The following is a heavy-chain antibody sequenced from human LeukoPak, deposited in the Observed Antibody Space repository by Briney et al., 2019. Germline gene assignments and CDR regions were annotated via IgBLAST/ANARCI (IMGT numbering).Heavy chain of an antibody. D-gene: IGHD5-24*01. CDR3: ARDESRDGYKAGDY. Sequence: PGGSLRLSCAASGFTFSSYWMHWVRQAPGKGLVWVSRINSDGGSTSYADSVMGRFTISRDNAKNTLYLQMNSLRAEDTAVYYCARDESRDGYKAGDYWGQGTLVTVSS. CDR2: INSDGGST. J-gene: IGHJ4*02. V-gene: IGHV3-74*01. CDR1: GFTFSSYW.